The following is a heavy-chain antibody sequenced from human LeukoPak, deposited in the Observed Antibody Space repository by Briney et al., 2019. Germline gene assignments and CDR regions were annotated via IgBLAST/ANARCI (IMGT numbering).Heavy chain of an antibody. D-gene: IGHD3-22*01. V-gene: IGHV4-39*07. Sequence: SETLSLTCIVSGGSITSNTYFWDWIRQTPGKGLEWIGSIYYSGSTYYNPSLKSRVTISVDTSKNQFSLKLSSVTAADTAIYYCARGGASGHYPEIDYWGQGTLVTVSS. J-gene: IGHJ4*02. CDR3: ARGGASGHYPEIDY. CDR1: GGSITSNTYF. CDR2: IYYSGST.